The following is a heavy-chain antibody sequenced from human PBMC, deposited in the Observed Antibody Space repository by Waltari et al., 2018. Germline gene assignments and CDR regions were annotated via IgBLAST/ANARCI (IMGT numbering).Heavy chain of an antibody. V-gene: IGHV4-4*07. CDR1: GGSISSYY. CDR3: AREPLGYCSSTSCYYSDYYMDV. D-gene: IGHD2-2*01. CDR2: IYTSGST. Sequence: QVQLQESGPGLVKPSETLSLTCTVSGGSISSYYWSWIRQPAGKGLEWIGRIYTSGSTNYNPSLKSRVTMSVDTSKNQFSLKLSSVTAADTAVYYCAREPLGYCSSTSCYYSDYYMDVWGKGTTVTISS. J-gene: IGHJ6*03.